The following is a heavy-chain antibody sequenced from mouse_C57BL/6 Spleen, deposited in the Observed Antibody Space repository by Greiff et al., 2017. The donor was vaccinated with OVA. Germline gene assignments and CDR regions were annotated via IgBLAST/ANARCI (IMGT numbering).Heavy chain of an antibody. CDR3: AREDWFAY. Sequence: QVQLQQPGAELVKPGASVKLSCKASGYTFTSYWMQWVKQRPGQGLEWIGEIDPSDSYTNYNQKFKGKATLTVDTSSSTAYMQLSRLTSEDSAVYYCAREDWFAYWGQGTLVTVSA. CDR2: IDPSDSYT. V-gene: IGHV1-50*01. CDR1: GYTFTSYW. J-gene: IGHJ3*01.